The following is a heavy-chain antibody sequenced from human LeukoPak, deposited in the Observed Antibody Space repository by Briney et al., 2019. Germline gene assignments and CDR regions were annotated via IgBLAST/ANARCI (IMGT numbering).Heavy chain of an antibody. CDR1: GGSFSGYY. J-gene: IGHJ4*02. V-gene: IGHV4-34*01. Sequence: SETLSLTCAVYGGSFSGYYWSWIRQPPGKGLEWIGEINHSGSTNYNPSLKSRVTISVDTSKDQFSLKLSSVTAADTAVYYCASSRSHYINYWGQGTLVTVSS. CDR3: ASSRSHYINY. CDR2: INHSGST. D-gene: IGHD2-15*01.